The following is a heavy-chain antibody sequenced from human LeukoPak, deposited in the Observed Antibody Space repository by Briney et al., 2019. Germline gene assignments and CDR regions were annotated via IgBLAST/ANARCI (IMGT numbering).Heavy chain of an antibody. CDR3: ARDLNWETY. CDR1: GFTFSSYW. CDR2: IKTDGGQI. D-gene: IGHD7-27*01. V-gene: IGHV3-7*01. Sequence: GGSLRLSCVASGFTFSSYWMTWVRQAPGKGLEWVANIKTDGGQIYYVYSVKGRFTISRDNAKNSLYLQMNSLRAEDTAVYYCARDLNWETYWGQGTLVSVSS. J-gene: IGHJ4*02.